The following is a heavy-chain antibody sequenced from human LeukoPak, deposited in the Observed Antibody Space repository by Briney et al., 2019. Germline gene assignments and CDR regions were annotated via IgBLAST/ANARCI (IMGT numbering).Heavy chain of an antibody. Sequence: SETLSLTCTVSGGSISSSSYYWSWIRQPPGKGLEWIGEINHSGSTNYNPSLKSRVTISVDTSKNQFSLKLSSVTAADTAVYYCARCELTPDAFDIWGQGTMVTVSS. D-gene: IGHD1-26*01. J-gene: IGHJ3*02. CDR2: INHSGST. CDR1: GGSISSSSYY. V-gene: IGHV4-39*07. CDR3: ARCELTPDAFDI.